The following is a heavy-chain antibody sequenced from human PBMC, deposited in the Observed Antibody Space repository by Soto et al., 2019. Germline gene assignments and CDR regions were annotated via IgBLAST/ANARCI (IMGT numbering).Heavy chain of an antibody. D-gene: IGHD2-2*01. V-gene: IGHV3-23*01. J-gene: IGHJ6*02. CDR2: ISGSGGST. CDR3: TGYCSSTSCYLDYYYYYGMHV. Sequence: EVQLLESGGGLVQPGGSLRISCAASGFTFSSYAMSWVRQAPGKGLEWVSAISGSGGSTYYADSVKGRFTISIDNSENTLYLQMNSLRAEDTAVYYATGYCSSTSCYLDYYYYYGMHVWGQGTTVTVSS. CDR1: GFTFSSYA.